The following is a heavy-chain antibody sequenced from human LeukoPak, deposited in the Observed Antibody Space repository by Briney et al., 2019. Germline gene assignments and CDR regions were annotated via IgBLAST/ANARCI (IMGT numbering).Heavy chain of an antibody. CDR3: ARIGGDCYSKCVNYYYYYMDV. Sequence: ASVKVSCKASGYTFTSYDINWVRQAPGQGLEWMGWISAYNGNTNYAQKLQGRVTMTTDTSTSTAYMELRSLRSDDTAVYYCARIGGDCYSKCVNYYYYYMDVWGKGTTVTISS. CDR2: ISAYNGNT. V-gene: IGHV1-18*01. CDR1: GYTFTSYD. D-gene: IGHD2-21*02. J-gene: IGHJ6*03.